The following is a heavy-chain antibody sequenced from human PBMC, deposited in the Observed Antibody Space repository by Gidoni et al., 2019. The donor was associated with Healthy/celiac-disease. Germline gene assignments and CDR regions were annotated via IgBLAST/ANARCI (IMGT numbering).Heavy chain of an antibody. CDR3: ASTRDYCSSTSCYRDYGMDV. J-gene: IGHJ6*02. Sequence: QVQLVQSGAEVKKPGSSVKVSCKASGGTFSSYAISWVRQAPGQGLEWMGGIIPIFGTANYAQKFQGRVTITADKSTSTAYMELSSLRSEDTAVYYCASTRDYCSSTSCYRDYGMDVWGQGTTVTVSS. CDR1: GGTFSSYA. CDR2: IIPIFGTA. D-gene: IGHD2-2*01. V-gene: IGHV1-69*06.